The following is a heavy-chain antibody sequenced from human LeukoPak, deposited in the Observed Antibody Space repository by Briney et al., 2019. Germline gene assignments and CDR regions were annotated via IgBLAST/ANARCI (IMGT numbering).Heavy chain of an antibody. J-gene: IGHJ5*02. Sequence: SETLSLTCTVSGGSISSGSYYWSWIRQPAGKGLEWIGRIYTSGSTNYNPSLKSRVTISVDTSKNQFSLKLSSVTAADTAVYYCARGPYCSGGSCYWFDPWGQGTLVTVSS. V-gene: IGHV4-61*02. CDR2: IYTSGST. D-gene: IGHD2-15*01. CDR1: GGSISSGSYY. CDR3: ARGPYCSGGSCYWFDP.